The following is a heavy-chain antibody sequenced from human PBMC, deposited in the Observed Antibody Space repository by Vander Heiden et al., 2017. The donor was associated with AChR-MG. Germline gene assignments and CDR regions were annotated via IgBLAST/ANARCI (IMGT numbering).Heavy chain of an antibody. CDR1: GGSLSHYY. D-gene: IGHD3-10*01. CDR2: IYYSGST. J-gene: IGHJ4*02. V-gene: IGHV4-59*01. CDR3: ARLEHYGSGNGLFDY. Sequence: QVQLQESGPGLVKPSETLSLTCTVSGGSLSHYYWRWIRQPPGKRLEWLGYIYYSGSTNYNPSLKSRVTISIDTSKNQFSLKLNSVTAADTAVYYCARLEHYGSGNGLFDYWGQGTLVTVSS.